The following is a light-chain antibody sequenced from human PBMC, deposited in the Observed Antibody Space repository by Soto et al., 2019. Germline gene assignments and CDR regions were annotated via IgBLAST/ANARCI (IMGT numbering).Light chain of an antibody. CDR1: SSDVGAYNS. J-gene: IGLJ1*01. Sequence: QSALTQPASVSGSPGQSIAISCTGTSSDVGAYNSVSWYQQHPGRAPKLMIHDVSNRPSGVSNRFSGSKSGNTASLTISGLQAEDEADYYCCSYAGSSSYVFGTGTKVTVL. V-gene: IGLV2-14*03. CDR3: CSYAGSSSYV. CDR2: DVS.